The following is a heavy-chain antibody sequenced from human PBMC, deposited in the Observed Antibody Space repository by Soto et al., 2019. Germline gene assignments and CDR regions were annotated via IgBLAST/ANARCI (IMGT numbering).Heavy chain of an antibody. Sequence: ASVKVSCKASGYTFTSYYMHWVRQAPGQGLEWMGIINPSGGSTSYAQKLQGRVTMTTDTSTSTAYMELRSLRSDDTAVYYCARDTEYSSSWYYYYGMDVWGQGTTVTVSS. CDR1: GYTFTSYY. CDR3: ARDTEYSSSWYYYYGMDV. CDR2: INPSGGST. J-gene: IGHJ6*02. D-gene: IGHD6-13*01. V-gene: IGHV1-46*01.